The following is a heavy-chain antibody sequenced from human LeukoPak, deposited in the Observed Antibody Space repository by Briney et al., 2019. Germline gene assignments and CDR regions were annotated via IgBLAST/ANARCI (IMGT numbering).Heavy chain of an antibody. D-gene: IGHD6-13*01. J-gene: IGHJ3*02. V-gene: IGHV3-21*01. CDR3: ARTIAAAGTSAFDI. CDR2: ISSSSSYI. CDR1: GFAFSSYS. Sequence: GGSLRLSCAASGFAFSSYSMNWVREAPGEGLEWVSSISSSSSYIYYADSVKGRSTISRDNAKNTLYLQMNSLRAEDTAVYYCARTIAAAGTSAFDIWGQGTMVTLSS.